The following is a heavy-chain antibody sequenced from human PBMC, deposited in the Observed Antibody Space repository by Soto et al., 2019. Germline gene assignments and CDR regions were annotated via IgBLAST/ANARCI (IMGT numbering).Heavy chain of an antibody. Sequence: ASVKVSCKASGYTFTSYGISWVRQAPGQGLEWMGWISAYNGNTNYAQKLQGRVTMTTDTSTSTAYMELRSLRSDDTAVYYCASSSSPQWLVYSNYYYYMDVWGKGTTVTVSS. D-gene: IGHD6-19*01. CDR3: ASSSSPQWLVYSNYYYYMDV. V-gene: IGHV1-18*01. CDR1: GYTFTSYG. J-gene: IGHJ6*03. CDR2: ISAYNGNT.